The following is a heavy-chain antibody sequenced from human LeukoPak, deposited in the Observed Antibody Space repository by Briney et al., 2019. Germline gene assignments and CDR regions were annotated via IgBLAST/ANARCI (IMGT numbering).Heavy chain of an antibody. Sequence: SGTLSLTCTVSGGSISYYYWSWIRQPPGKGLEWIGYIYYSGSTKYNPSLKSQITISVDTPKNQFSLKLSSVTAADTAMYYCARQGNGDLYYFDYWGQGTLVTVSS. J-gene: IGHJ4*02. CDR3: ARQGNGDLYYFDY. D-gene: IGHD4-17*01. CDR2: IYYSGST. CDR1: GGSISYYY. V-gene: IGHV4-59*08.